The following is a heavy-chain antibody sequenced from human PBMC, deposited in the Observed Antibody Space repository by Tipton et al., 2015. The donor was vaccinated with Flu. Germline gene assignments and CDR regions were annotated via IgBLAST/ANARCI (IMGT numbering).Heavy chain of an antibody. CDR2: INGDGSIV. CDR1: GFTFSTHW. J-gene: IGHJ4*02. Sequence: QLVQSGGGLVQPGRSLRLSCAASGFTFSTHWMHWVRQAPGKGLVWLSRINGDGSIVTYADSVKGRFTISRDNAKNTVFLQMNSLRAEDTAMYYYTSVKGFRVDYWGQGALVTVSS. CDR3: TSVKGFRVDY. V-gene: IGHV3-74*02. D-gene: IGHD3-10*01.